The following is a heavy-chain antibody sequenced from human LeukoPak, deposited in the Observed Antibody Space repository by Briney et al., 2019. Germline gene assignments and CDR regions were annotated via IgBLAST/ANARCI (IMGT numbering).Heavy chain of an antibody. CDR3: ARDEVPSYYDSSGYYYY. J-gene: IGHJ4*02. Sequence: GGSLRLSCAASGFTFSSYSMNWVRQAPGKGLEWVSSISSSSSYICYGDSVKGRFTISRDNAKNSLYLQMNGLRAEDTAVYYCARDEVPSYYDSSGYYYYWGQGTLVTVSS. CDR2: ISSSSSYI. V-gene: IGHV3-21*01. D-gene: IGHD3-22*01. CDR1: GFTFSSYS.